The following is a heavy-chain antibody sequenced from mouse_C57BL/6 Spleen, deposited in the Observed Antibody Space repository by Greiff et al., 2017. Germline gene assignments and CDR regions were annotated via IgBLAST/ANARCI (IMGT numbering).Heavy chain of an antibody. J-gene: IGHJ1*03. V-gene: IGHV1-69*01. D-gene: IGHD1-1*02. CDR3: ARGELSRYFDV. Sequence: VQLQQPGAELVMPGASVKLSCTASGYTFTSYWLHWVKQRPGQGLERIGEVDPSYSYTNYNQQFKGKSTLTVDKSSNKAYMQHSSLTSEDYAVYYCARGELSRYFDVWGTGTTVTVSS. CDR1: GYTFTSYW. CDR2: VDPSYSYT.